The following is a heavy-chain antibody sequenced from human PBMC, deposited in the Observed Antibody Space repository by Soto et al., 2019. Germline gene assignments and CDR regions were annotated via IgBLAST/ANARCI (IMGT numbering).Heavy chain of an antibody. CDR1: GGSISTGGYY. CDR2: IYYSVTT. V-gene: IGHV4-31*01. J-gene: IGHJ4*02. CDR3: TRANRDYGEDY. D-gene: IGHD4-17*01. Sequence: QVQLQESGPGLVKPLQTLSLTCTVSGGSISTGGYYWSWIRQHPGKGLEWIGYIYYSVTTYYNPSLKGLVTISVDMFKHQFSLKLSSVTAADTAVYYCTRANRDYGEDYWGQGTLVTVSS.